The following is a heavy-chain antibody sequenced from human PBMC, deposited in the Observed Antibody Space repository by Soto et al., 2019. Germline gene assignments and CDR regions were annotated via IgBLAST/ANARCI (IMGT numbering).Heavy chain of an antibody. J-gene: IGHJ4*02. CDR1: GFTFGGIA. V-gene: IGHV3-9*01. D-gene: IGHD2-2*01. CDR3: AKSPQYCSRTSCRAYFDY. Sequence: EVQLVESGGGLVQPGRSLRLSCTASGFTFGGIAMHWVRQAPGKGLEWVSGVSWDSGNMDYADSVKGRFTISRDNAKNSLYVQMNSLSPEDTALYYCAKSPQYCSRTSCRAYFDYWGQGTQVTVSS. CDR2: VSWDSGNM.